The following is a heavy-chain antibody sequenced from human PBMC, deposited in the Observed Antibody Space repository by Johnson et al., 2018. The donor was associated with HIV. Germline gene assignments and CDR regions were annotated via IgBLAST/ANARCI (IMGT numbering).Heavy chain of an antibody. CDR2: IKSKTDGGTT. Sequence: VLLVESGGGVVRPGGSLRLSCAASGFTFDDYGMSWVRQAPGKGLEWVGRIKSKTDGGTTDYAAPVKGRFTISRDDSKNTLYLQMNSLKTEDTAVYYCTTMGLGSSSWRYDAFDIWGQGTMVTVSS. J-gene: IGHJ3*02. D-gene: IGHD6-13*01. V-gene: IGHV3-15*01. CDR1: GFTFDDYG. CDR3: TTMGLGSSSWRYDAFDI.